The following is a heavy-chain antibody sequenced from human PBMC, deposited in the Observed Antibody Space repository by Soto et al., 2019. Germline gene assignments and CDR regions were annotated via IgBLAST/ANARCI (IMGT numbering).Heavy chain of an antibody. V-gene: IGHV1-8*01. D-gene: IGHD3-3*01. CDR3: SRAVRFLEPLDYYMDF. Sequence: QVQLVQSGAEVKKPGASVKVSCKASGYTFTSYDINWVRQATGQGLERMGWMNPNSGNTDYAQKFQCRVAITRNTSIGTAYMELRSLGSEDTAVYYCSRAVRFLEPLDYYMDFWGKGTTVSVSS. CDR2: MNPNSGNT. CDR1: GYTFTSYD. J-gene: IGHJ6*03.